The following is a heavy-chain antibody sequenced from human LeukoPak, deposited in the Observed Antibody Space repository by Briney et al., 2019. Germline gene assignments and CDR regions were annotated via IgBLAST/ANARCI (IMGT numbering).Heavy chain of an antibody. CDR2: FSGSDFST. D-gene: IGHD1-26*01. J-gene: IGHJ4*02. CDR3: AKDMIPHSGKNHLPLGCSDY. CDR1: GFTFSSYA. Sequence: PGGSLRLSCAASGFTFSSYAMSWVRQAPGKGLEWVSSFSGSDFSTYYADSVKGRFTISRDNSKKTLYLQMNSLRADDTAVYFCAKDMIPHSGKNHLPLGCSDYWGQGTLVTVSS. V-gene: IGHV3-23*01.